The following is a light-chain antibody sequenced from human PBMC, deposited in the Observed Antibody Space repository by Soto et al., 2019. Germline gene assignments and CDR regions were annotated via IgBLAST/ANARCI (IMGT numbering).Light chain of an antibody. J-gene: IGKJ1*01. CDR3: QQYNTWPRT. CDR1: QSVSNN. V-gene: IGKV3-15*01. CDR2: GPS. Sequence: EIVMTQSPATLSVSPGERATLSCRASQSVSNNLAWYQQKPGQAPRLLIYGPSTRATGIPARFSGSGSGTEFTLTVSSLQAEDFAVYYCQQYNTWPRTFGQGTKVEIK.